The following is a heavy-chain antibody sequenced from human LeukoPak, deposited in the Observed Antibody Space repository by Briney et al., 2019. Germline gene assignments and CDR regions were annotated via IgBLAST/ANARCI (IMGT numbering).Heavy chain of an antibody. V-gene: IGHV1-69*01. J-gene: IGHJ3*02. D-gene: IGHD3-9*01. CDR3: ARVRYDILTGAFDI. CDR1: GGTFSSYA. CDR2: IIPIFGTA. Sequence: GSSVKVSCKASGGTFSSYAISWVRQAPGQGLEWMGGIIPIFGTANYAQKFQGRVTITADESTSTAYMELSSLRSEDTAVYYCARVRYDILTGAFDIWGQGTMVTVSS.